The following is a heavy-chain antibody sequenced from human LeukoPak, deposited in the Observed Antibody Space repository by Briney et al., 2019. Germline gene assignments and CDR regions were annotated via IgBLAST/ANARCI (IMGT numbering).Heavy chain of an antibody. Sequence: GGSLRLSCAASGFTFSSYSMNWVRQAPGKGLEWVSSISSSSSYIYYADSVKGRFTISRDNAKNSLYLQMNSLRAEDTAVYYCARDHDSSGQGDFQHWGQGTLVTGSS. D-gene: IGHD6-19*01. CDR2: ISSSSSYI. V-gene: IGHV3-21*01. CDR1: GFTFSSYS. CDR3: ARDHDSSGQGDFQH. J-gene: IGHJ1*01.